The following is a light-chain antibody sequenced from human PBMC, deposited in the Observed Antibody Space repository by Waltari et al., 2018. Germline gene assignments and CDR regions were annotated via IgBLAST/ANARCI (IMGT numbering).Light chain of an antibody. J-gene: IGLJ2*01. CDR2: SNN. Sequence: QSLLTQPPSASGTPGQTVTISCSGSWSNIGTNVVSWYQQLPGTAPKLLIHSNNQRPSGVPDRFSFSKSGTSASLAISGLQSADEADYYCSAWDDSLNGHVIFGGGTKLTVL. V-gene: IGLV1-44*01. CDR1: WSNIGTNV. CDR3: SAWDDSLNGHVI.